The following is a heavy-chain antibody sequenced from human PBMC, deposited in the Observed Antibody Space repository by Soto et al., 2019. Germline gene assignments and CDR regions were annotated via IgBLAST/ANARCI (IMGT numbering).Heavy chain of an antibody. CDR3: ARGLASLPVFAFDI. V-gene: IGHV2-5*01. CDR2: IYWNDDK. D-gene: IGHD3-3*02. CDR1: GISLTTSGVG. J-gene: IGHJ3*02. Sequence: QITVKGSGPPLVKPTQTLTLTCSLSGISLTTSGVGVGWIRQPPGKALEWLALIYWNDDKHYMPSLKSRLTITKDTSKNQAVLTMTNMDPVDTGTYFCARGLASLPVFAFDIWDQGTMVTVSS.